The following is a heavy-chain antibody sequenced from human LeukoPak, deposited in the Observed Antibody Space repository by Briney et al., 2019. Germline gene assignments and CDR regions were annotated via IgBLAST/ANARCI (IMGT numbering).Heavy chain of an antibody. V-gene: IGHV3-30*04. Sequence: GGSLRLSCAASGFTFSSYAMHWVRQAPGKGLEWVAVISYDGSNKYYADSVKGRFTISRDNSKNTLYLQRNSLRAEDTAVYYCARDIYDILTGYYIDYWGQGTLVTVSS. CDR1: GFTFSSYA. D-gene: IGHD3-9*01. CDR2: ISYDGSNK. CDR3: ARDIYDILTGYYIDY. J-gene: IGHJ4*02.